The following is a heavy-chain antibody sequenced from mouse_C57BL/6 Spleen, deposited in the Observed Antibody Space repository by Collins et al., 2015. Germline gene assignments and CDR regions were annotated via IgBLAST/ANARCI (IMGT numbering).Heavy chain of an antibody. V-gene: IGHV1-55*01. CDR3: ARRGLGNYVFYAMDY. CDR2: IYPGSGST. CDR1: GYTFTSYW. Sequence: QVQLQQPGAELVKPGASVKMSCKASGYTFTSYWITWVKQRPGQGLEWIGDIYPGSGSTNYNEKFKGKATLTVDTSSSTAYMQLSSLTSEDSAVYYCARRGLGNYVFYAMDYWDQGTSVTVSS. D-gene: IGHD2-1*01. J-gene: IGHJ4*01.